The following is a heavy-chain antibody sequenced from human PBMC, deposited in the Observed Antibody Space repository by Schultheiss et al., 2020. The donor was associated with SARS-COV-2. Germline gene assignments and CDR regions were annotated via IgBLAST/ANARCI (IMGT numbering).Heavy chain of an antibody. D-gene: IGHD6-13*01. CDR1: GFTFSSYA. J-gene: IGHJ6*03. CDR2: ISGSGGST. V-gene: IGHV3-23*01. Sequence: GGSLRLSCAASGFTFSSYAMSWVRQAPGKGLEWVSAISGSGGSTYYADSVKGRFTIARDNSKNTLYLQMNSLRADDTAVYYCAKDHAAAGYYYYYYMDVWGKGTTVTVSS. CDR3: AKDHAAAGYYYYYYMDV.